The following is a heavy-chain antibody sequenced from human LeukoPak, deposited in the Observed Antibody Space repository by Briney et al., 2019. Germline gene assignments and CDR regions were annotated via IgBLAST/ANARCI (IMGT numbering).Heavy chain of an antibody. Sequence: GGSLRLSCAASGLTFNSYSMNWVRQAPGKGLEWVSYIISRMNTINYADSVKGRFTISRDNVQNSLYLKMNSLRAEDTAVYYCARGGYYDTSGYYNHFDYWGQGTLVTVSS. V-gene: IGHV3-48*01. CDR3: ARGGYYDTSGYYNHFDY. CDR1: GLTFNSYS. J-gene: IGHJ4*02. D-gene: IGHD3-22*01. CDR2: IISRMNTI.